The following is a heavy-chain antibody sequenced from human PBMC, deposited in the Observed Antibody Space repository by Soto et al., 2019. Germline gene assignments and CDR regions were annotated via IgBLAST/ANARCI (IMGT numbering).Heavy chain of an antibody. J-gene: IGHJ3*02. D-gene: IGHD3-3*01. Sequence: QLHLVQSGAVVKKPGASVTVSCSASGYPVTAYYMHWVRQAPGRGLEWMGGINPATGAAKYTQTFRGGVTMAGDTSTSTVFMELSGLTSEDTAVFSCARGGGVGVAGSAAFDMWGQGTLVTVSS. CDR2: INPATGAA. CDR3: ARGGGVGVAGSAAFDM. CDR1: GYPVTAYY. V-gene: IGHV1-2*02.